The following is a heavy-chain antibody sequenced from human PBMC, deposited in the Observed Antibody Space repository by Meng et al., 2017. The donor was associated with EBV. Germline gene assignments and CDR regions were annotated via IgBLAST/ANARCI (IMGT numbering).Heavy chain of an antibody. V-gene: IGHV3-11*01. J-gene: IGHJ4*02. CDR1: GFTFSDYY. CDR3: ASHPAYSGSYDGGY. Sequence: GVAWGGLVKPGGSLSLSCAASGFTFSDYYMSWIRQAPGKGLEWVSYISSSGSTIYYADSVKGRFTISRDNAKNSLYLQMNSLRAEDTAVYYCASHPAYSGSYDGGYWGQGTLVTVSS. CDR2: ISSSGSTI. D-gene: IGHD1-26*01.